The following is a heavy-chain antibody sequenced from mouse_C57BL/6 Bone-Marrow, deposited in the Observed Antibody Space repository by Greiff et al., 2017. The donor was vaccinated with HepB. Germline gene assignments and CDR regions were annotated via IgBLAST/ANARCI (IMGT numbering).Heavy chain of an antibody. Sequence: EVNLVESGGGLVQPGGSLKLSCAASGFTFSDYYMYWVRQTPEKRLEWVAYISNGGGSTYYPDTVKGRFTISRDNAKNTLYLQMSRLKSEDTAMYYCARQGTGYFDVWGTGTTVTVSS. CDR3: ARQGTGYFDV. CDR1: GFTFSDYY. CDR2: ISNGGGST. J-gene: IGHJ1*03. V-gene: IGHV5-12*01.